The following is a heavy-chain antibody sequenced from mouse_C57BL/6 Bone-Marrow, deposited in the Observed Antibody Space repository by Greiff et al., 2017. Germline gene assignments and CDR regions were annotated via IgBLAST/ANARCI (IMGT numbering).Heavy chain of an antibody. Sequence: QVTLKESGPGILQPSQTLSLTCSFSGFSLSTFGMGVGWIRQPSGKGLEWLAHIWWDDDKYYNPALKSRLTISKDTSKNQVFLKIANVDTADTATYYCARKSTMVTTGGDYFDYWGQGTTLTVSS. J-gene: IGHJ2*01. D-gene: IGHD2-2*01. CDR2: IWWDDDK. CDR3: ARKSTMVTTGGDYFDY. CDR1: GFSLSTFGMG. V-gene: IGHV8-8*01.